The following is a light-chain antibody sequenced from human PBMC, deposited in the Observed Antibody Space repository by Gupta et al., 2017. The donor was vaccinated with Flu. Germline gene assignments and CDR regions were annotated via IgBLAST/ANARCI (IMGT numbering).Light chain of an antibody. Sequence: DVGGSNDVCWYHHITETAPNLLMYVDSRRRAAIPERFSGSKYGTTATMTTTGLQGEGEADYYCPSEKTSNNGWVFGGGTKRTVL. CDR2: VDS. CDR3: PSEKTSNNGWV. J-gene: IGLJ3*02. V-gene: IGLV2-8*01. CDR1: DVGGSND.